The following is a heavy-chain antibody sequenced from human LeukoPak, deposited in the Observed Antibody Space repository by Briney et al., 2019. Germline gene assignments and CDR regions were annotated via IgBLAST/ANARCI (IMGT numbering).Heavy chain of an antibody. J-gene: IGHJ4*02. Sequence: GGSLRLSCVTSGFTFTNHWMSWVRQAPGKGLEWVANIREDGGQTNYVDSVKGRFTISRDNAKNSLFLQMDGLRVDDTAVYFCARDGRGAHNDFWGQGTLIIVSS. CDR1: GFTFTNHW. D-gene: IGHD4-17*01. V-gene: IGHV3-7*01. CDR2: IREDGGQT. CDR3: ARDGRGAHNDF.